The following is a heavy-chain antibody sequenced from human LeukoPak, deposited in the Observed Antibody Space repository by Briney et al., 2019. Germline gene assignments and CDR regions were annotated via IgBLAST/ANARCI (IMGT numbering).Heavy chain of an antibody. Sequence: QPGGSLRVSCVASGFTFSSYDMSWVRQAPGKRLEWLSVIRGSGNNAYYADSVKGRFTVSRDNAKNTLYLQMNSLRAEDTALYYCAKPVLTAINFFDCWGQGALVTVSS. J-gene: IGHJ4*02. CDR2: IRGSGNNA. CDR3: AKPVLTAINFFDC. V-gene: IGHV3-23*01. CDR1: GFTFSSYD. D-gene: IGHD2-21*02.